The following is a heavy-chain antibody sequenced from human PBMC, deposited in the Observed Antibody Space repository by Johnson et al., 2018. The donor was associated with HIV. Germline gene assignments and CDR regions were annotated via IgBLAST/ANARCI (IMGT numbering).Heavy chain of an antibody. CDR3: ARPVAGMNDAFDI. D-gene: IGHD6-19*01. Sequence: VHLVESGGGLVQPGGSLRLSCEASGFTFSSYWMSWVSQAPGKGLEWVANIKQDGSEKYSVDSLKGRFTISRDNAKSSLYLQMNSLRAEDTAVYYCARPVAGMNDAFDIWGQGTMVTVSS. CDR2: IKQDGSEK. V-gene: IGHV3-7*01. CDR1: GFTFSSYW. J-gene: IGHJ3*02.